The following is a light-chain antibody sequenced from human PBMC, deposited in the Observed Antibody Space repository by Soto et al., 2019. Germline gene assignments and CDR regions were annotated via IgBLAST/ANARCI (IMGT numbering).Light chain of an antibody. Sequence: EIVLTQSPATLSLSPGEGVTLSCRASQSINNHLVWYQQRPGQPPRLLIYDASTRATAFPARFRGSGSGTDFTLTISSLEPEDFAVYDCQQRNTWPPSFGQGTRLEIK. J-gene: IGKJ5*01. V-gene: IGKV3-11*01. CDR2: DAS. CDR1: QSINNH. CDR3: QQRNTWPPS.